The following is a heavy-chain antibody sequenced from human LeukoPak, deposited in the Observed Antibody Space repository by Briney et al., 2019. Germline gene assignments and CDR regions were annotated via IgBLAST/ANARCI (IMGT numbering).Heavy chain of an antibody. J-gene: IGHJ4*02. CDR3: ARKTAGHYPFDS. CDR2: IGISGDT. Sequence: GGSLRLSCAASGFTFSSSSMNWVRQAPGKELEWVSVIGISGDTYYADSVKRRFTVSRDNSKKTLYLQMNTLRAEDTAVYHCARKTAGHYPFDSWGKGTLVTVSS. CDR1: GFTFSSSS. D-gene: IGHD3-22*01. V-gene: IGHV3-23*01.